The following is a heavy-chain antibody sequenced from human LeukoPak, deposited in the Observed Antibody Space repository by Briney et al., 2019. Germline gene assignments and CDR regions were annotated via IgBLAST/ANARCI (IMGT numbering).Heavy chain of an antibody. Sequence: GRSLRLSCAASGVTFDDYAMHWVRQTPGKGLEWVSAIDWNSGSKDYADSVKGRFTISRDNAGNSLYLQMNSLRPEDTALYYCAKSRGPYYLYYGMGVWGQGTKVTVS. CDR1: GVTFDDYA. CDR2: IDWNSGSK. D-gene: IGHD5-12*01. CDR3: AKSRGPYYLYYGMGV. V-gene: IGHV3-9*01. J-gene: IGHJ6*02.